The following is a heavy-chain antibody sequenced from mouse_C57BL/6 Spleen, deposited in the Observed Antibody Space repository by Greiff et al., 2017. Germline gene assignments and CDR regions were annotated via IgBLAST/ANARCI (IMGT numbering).Heavy chain of an antibody. CDR1: GYTFTSYG. CDR3: ARSYGNYVPFAY. V-gene: IGHV1-81*01. Sequence: VKLVESGAELARPGASVKLSCKASGYTFTSYGISWVKQRTGQGLAWIGEIYPRSGNTYYNEKFKGKATLTADKSSSTAYMEHRSLTSEDSAVYFAARSYGNYVPFAYWGQGTLVTVSA. CDR2: IYPRSGNT. J-gene: IGHJ3*01. D-gene: IGHD2-10*02.